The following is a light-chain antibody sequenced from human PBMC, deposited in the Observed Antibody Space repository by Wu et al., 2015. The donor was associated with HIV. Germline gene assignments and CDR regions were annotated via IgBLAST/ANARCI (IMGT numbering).Light chain of an antibody. Sequence: DIQMTQSPSSLSASVGDRVTITCRASQTISSYLNWYQQKPGQAPKLLIYAASSLQSGVPLRFSGSGSGTDFTLTISSLQPEDFATYYCQQYNNYPWTFGQGTKVEIK. CDR2: AAS. CDR3: QQYNNYPWT. J-gene: IGKJ1*01. V-gene: IGKV1-39*01. CDR1: QTISSY.